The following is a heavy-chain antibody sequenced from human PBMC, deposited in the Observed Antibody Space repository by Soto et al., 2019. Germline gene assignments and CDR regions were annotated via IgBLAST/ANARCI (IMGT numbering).Heavy chain of an antibody. D-gene: IGHD3-22*01. CDR2: IYYTGST. V-gene: IGHV4-59*01. Sequence: ETLSLTCTVSGGSISSYYWSWIRQPPGKGLEWIAYIYYTGSTNYNPSLKSRVTLSADTSKNQFSLKLISVTAADTAMYYCARVDSSGSYFDYWGQGTLVTVSS. CDR3: ARVDSSGSYFDY. CDR1: GGSISSYY. J-gene: IGHJ4*02.